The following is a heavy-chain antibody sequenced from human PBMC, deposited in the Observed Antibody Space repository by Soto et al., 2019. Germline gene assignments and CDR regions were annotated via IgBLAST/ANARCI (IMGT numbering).Heavy chain of an antibody. J-gene: IGHJ6*02. CDR3: ATFTVAGMDYYYYGVDV. D-gene: IGHD6-19*01. CDR2: IYSGGTT. Sequence: GSLRLSCAASGFTVSSNYMSWVRQAPGKGLEWVSIIYSGGTTYYADSVKGRFTISRDNPKNTLYLQMNFLRAEDTAVYYCATFTVAGMDYYYYGVDVWRQGTTVTVSS. V-gene: IGHV3-53*01. CDR1: GFTVSSNY.